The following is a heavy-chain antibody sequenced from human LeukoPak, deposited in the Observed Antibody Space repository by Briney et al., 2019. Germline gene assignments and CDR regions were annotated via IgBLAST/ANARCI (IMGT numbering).Heavy chain of an antibody. CDR3: ARDAEFYYYDSSGYRPRGVYFDY. CDR1: GGSISSYY. J-gene: IGHJ4*02. D-gene: IGHD3-22*01. CDR2: IYTSGST. V-gene: IGHV4-4*07. Sequence: SETLSLTCTVSGGSISSYYWSWIRQPAGKGLEWIARIYTSGSTNYNPSLKSRVTISVDKSKNQFSLKLSSVTAADTAVYYCARDAEFYYYDSSGYRPRGVYFDYWGQGTLVTVSS.